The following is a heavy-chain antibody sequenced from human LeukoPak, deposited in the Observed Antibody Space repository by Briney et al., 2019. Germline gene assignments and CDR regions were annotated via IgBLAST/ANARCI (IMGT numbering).Heavy chain of an antibody. J-gene: IGHJ5*01. CDR2: ISAYNGNT. D-gene: IGHD2-2*01. CDR1: GYTFTSYY. Sequence: ASVKVSCKASGYTFTSYYISWVRQAPGQGLEWMGWISAYNGNTNYAQKLQGRVTMTTDTSTSTVYIELRSLRSDDTAVYYCAIWMGYCGSTSWTKWFDSWGQGTLVTVSS. CDR3: AIWMGYCGSTSWTKWFDS. V-gene: IGHV1-18*01.